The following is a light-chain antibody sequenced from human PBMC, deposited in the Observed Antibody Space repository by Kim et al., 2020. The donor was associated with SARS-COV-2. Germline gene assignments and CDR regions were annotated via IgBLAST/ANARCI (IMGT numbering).Light chain of an antibody. CDR2: EVS. J-gene: IGLJ2*01. Sequence: GQSITISCTGTSTDVGGYKYVSWYQQHPGKAPKVIIYEVSNRPSGVSDRFSGSKSGNMASLTISGLQAEDEAEYYCSSYTSRSHVIFGGGTKLTVL. V-gene: IGLV2-14*03. CDR1: STDVGGYKY. CDR3: SSYTSRSHVI.